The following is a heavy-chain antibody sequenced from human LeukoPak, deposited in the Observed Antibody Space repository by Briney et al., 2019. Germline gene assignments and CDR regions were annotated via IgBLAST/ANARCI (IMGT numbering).Heavy chain of an antibody. CDR1: GYTFTSCG. Sequence: ASVKVSCKASGYTFTSCGISWVRQAPGQGLEWMGWISAYNGNTNYAQKLQGRVTMTTDTSTSTAYMELRSLRSDDTAVYYCARSTVTKGSCDYWGQGTLVTVSS. J-gene: IGHJ4*02. CDR2: ISAYNGNT. D-gene: IGHD4-11*01. V-gene: IGHV1-18*01. CDR3: ARSTVTKGSCDY.